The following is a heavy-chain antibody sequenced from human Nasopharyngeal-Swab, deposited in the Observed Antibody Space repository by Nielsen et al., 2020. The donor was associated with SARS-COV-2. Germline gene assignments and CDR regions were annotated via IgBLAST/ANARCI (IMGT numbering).Heavy chain of an antibody. CDR3: ARGLRGRTDFDY. V-gene: IGHV3-11*01. CDR1: GFSFSDYY. D-gene: IGHD3/OR15-3a*01. CDR2: ISSTGTTM. J-gene: IGHJ4*02. Sequence: GGSLRLSCAASGFSFSDYYISWIRQAPGKGLEWVSYISSTGTTMYYADSVKGRFPISRDNAKNSLFLEMNSLRAEDTAVYYCARGLRGRTDFDYWGQGTLVTVSP.